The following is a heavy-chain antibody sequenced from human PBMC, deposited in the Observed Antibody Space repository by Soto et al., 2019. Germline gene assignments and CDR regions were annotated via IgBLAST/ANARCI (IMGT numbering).Heavy chain of an antibody. V-gene: IGHV1-46*01. CDR3: ARDRGGQFSVAATSLYYFDY. D-gene: IGHD2-15*01. Sequence: ASVKGSCKASAYTFTSYYMHWVRHAPGQGLEWMGIINPSGGSTSDAQKCQGRGTMTRDTATSTVYMELSSLRSEDTAVYYCARDRGGQFSVAATSLYYFDYWGQGTLVTVSS. J-gene: IGHJ4*02. CDR2: INPSGGST. CDR1: AYTFTSYY.